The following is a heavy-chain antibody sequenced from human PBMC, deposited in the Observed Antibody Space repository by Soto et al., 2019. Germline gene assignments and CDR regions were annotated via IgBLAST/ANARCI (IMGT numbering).Heavy chain of an antibody. CDR1: GYTFTGYY. CDR2: INPNSGGT. D-gene: IGHD3-10*01. V-gene: IGHV1-2*04. Sequence: GASVKVSCKASGYTFTGYYMHWVRQAPGQGLEWMGWINPNSGGTNYAQKFQGWVTMTRDTSISTAYMELSRLRSDDTAVYYCARDLGLNYYGSGTQKGMDVWGQGTTVTVSS. J-gene: IGHJ6*02. CDR3: ARDLGLNYYGSGTQKGMDV.